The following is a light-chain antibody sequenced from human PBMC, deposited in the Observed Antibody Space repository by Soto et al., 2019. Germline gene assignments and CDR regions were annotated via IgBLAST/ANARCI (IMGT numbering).Light chain of an antibody. J-gene: IGKJ1*01. CDR3: QQSYTSPPWT. V-gene: IGKV1-39*01. CDR1: QIISTY. CDR2: RAS. Sequence: IQMTQSPSSLSASVGDRVTISCRESQIISTYLNWYQQQPGTAPRLLISRASSVKSGVPPRFSGSGSGRDFTLTISSLRPEDIATYFCQQSYTSPPWTFGQGTKVDIK.